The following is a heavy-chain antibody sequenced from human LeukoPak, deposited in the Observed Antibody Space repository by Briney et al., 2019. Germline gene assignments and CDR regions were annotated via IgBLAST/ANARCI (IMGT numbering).Heavy chain of an antibody. D-gene: IGHD5-12*01. CDR1: GGSISSYY. V-gene: IGHV4-59*08. CDR2: IYYSGST. J-gene: IGHJ4*02. Sequence: SETLSLTCTVSGGSISSYYWSWIRQPPGKGLEWIGYIYYSGSTNYNPSLKSRVTISVDTSKNQFSLNLSSVTAADTAVYYCARQGAYSGYPAPYFFDYWGQGTLVTVSS. CDR3: ARQGAYSGYPAPYFFDY.